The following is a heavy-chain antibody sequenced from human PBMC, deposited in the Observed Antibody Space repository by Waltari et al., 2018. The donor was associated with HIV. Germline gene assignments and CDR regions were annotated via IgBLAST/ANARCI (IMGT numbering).Heavy chain of an antibody. J-gene: IGHJ5*02. CDR1: GGSFSGYY. CDR3: ARGSITIFGVVITQRGSWFDP. V-gene: IGHV4-34*01. D-gene: IGHD3-3*01. CDR2: INHSGST. Sequence: QVQLQQWGAGLLKPSETLSLTCAVYGGSFSGYYWSWIRQPPGTGLEWIGEINHSGSTNYNPSLKSRVTISVDTSKNQFSLKLSSVTAADTAVYYCARGSITIFGVVITQRGSWFDPWGQGTLVTVSS.